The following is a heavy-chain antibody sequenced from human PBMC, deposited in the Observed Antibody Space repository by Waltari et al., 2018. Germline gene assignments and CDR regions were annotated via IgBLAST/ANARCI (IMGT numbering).Heavy chain of an antibody. J-gene: IGHJ4*02. D-gene: IGHD6-13*01. V-gene: IGHV3-43*01. CDR1: GFTFDDYT. CDR2: ISWDGGST. Sequence: EVQLVESGGVVVQPGGSLRLSCAASGFTFDDYTMHWVRQAPGKGLEWVSLISWDGGSTYYADSVKGRVTISRDNSKNSLYLQMNSLRTEDTALYYCAKGVPSLYSSSWFDYWGQGTLVTVSS. CDR3: AKGVPSLYSSSWFDY.